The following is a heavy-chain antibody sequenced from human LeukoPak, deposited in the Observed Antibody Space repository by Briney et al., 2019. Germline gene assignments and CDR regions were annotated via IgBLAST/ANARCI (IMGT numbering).Heavy chain of an antibody. CDR3: ARIGDYGSGSEGFDP. CDR2: ISPSVGTT. V-gene: IGHV1-46*04. Sequence: ASVTVSCKASGYTFTSYYIHWVRQAPGQGLEWMGIISPSVGTTTYAQKLYGRVTMTRDTSTTTVSIELRSLRSEDTAVYYCARIGDYGSGSEGFDPWGPVTLATVSS. CDR1: GYTFTSYY. J-gene: IGHJ5*02. D-gene: IGHD3-10*01.